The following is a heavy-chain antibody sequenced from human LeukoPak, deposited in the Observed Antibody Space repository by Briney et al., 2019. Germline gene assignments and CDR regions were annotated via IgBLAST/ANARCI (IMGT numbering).Heavy chain of an antibody. CDR1: GFTVSSNY. CDR2: IYSGGST. V-gene: IGHV3-66*01. Sequence: GGSLRLSCAASGFTVSSNYMSWVRQAPGKGLEWVSVIYSGGSTYYADSVKGRFTISRDNSKNTLYLQMNSLRAEDTAVYYCARLFSSTSFGFDYWGQGTLVTVSS. D-gene: IGHD2-2*01. J-gene: IGHJ4*02. CDR3: ARLFSSTSFGFDY.